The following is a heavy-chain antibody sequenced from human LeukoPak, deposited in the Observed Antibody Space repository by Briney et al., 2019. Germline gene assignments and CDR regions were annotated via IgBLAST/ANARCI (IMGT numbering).Heavy chain of an antibody. D-gene: IGHD1-26*01. V-gene: IGHV4-59*01. CDR3: ARPALSGSYYNDAFDI. J-gene: IGHJ3*02. CDR2: IYDSGNT. CDR1: GGSIRSYS. Sequence: SETLSLTCTVSGGSIRSYSWSWIRQPPGKGLEWIGYIYDSGNTNYNPSLKSRVTISVDTSKNQFSLKLSSVTAADTAVYYCARPALSGSYYNDAFDIWGQGTMVTVSS.